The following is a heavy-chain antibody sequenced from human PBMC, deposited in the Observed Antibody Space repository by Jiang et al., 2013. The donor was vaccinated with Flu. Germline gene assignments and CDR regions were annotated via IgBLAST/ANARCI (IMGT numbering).Heavy chain of an antibody. J-gene: IGHJ5*02. CDR2: IYPGDSDT. CDR3: ARGRGITMIVVASGGNWFDP. D-gene: IGHD3-22*01. V-gene: IGHV5-51*01. CDR1: GYSFTSYW. Sequence: GAEVKKPGESLKISCKGSGYSFTSYWIGWVRQMPGKGLEWMGIIYPGDSDTRYSPSFQGQVTISADKSISTAYLQWSSLKASDTAMYYCARGRGITMIVVASGGNWFDPWGQGTLVTVSS.